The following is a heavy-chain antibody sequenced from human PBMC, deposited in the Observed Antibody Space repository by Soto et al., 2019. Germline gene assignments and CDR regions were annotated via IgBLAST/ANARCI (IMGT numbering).Heavy chain of an antibody. J-gene: IGHJ4*02. CDR3: ARDRRTGLNFDY. CDR2: IYYSGST. D-gene: IGHD5-12*01. Sequence: QVQLQESGPGLVKPSETLSLTCTVSGGSVSSGSYYWSWIRQPPGKGLEWIGYIYYSGSTNYNPSLKSRVTISVDTSKNQFSLKLSSVTAADTAVYYCARDRRTGLNFDYWGQGTLVTVSS. CDR1: GGSVSSGSYY. V-gene: IGHV4-61*01.